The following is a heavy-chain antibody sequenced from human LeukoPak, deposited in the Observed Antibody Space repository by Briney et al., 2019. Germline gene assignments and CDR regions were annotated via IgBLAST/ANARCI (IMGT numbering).Heavy chain of an antibody. Sequence: SETLSLTCTVSGGSISSSSDYWGWIRQPPQPPGKGLEWIGSIYYSGSTYYNPSLKSRVTISVDTSKNQFSLKLSSVTAADTAVYYCARDYYDSSGYYYVGYYYYYMDVWGKGTTVTVSS. CDR3: ARDYYDSSGYYYVGYYYYYMDV. CDR2: IYYSGST. D-gene: IGHD3-22*01. J-gene: IGHJ6*03. V-gene: IGHV4-39*07. CDR1: GGSISSSSDY.